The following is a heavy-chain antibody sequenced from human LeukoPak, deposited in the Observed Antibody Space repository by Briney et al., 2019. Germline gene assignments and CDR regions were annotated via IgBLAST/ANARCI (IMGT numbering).Heavy chain of an antibody. V-gene: IGHV3-33*08. J-gene: IGHJ4*02. CDR1: GFTLSDHY. CDR3: ARSSSGWGSIDY. D-gene: IGHD6-19*01. Sequence: PGGSLRLSCAASGFTLSDHYMHWVRQAPGKGLEWVAVIWYDGSNKYYADSVKGRFTISRDNSKNTLYLQMNSLRAEDTAVYYCARSSSGWGSIDYWGQGTLVTVSS. CDR2: IWYDGSNK.